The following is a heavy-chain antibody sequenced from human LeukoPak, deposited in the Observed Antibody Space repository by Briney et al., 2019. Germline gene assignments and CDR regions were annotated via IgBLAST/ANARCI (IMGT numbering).Heavy chain of an antibody. CDR2: VYYSGTT. CDR1: GGSISSSNYY. D-gene: IGHD6-19*01. V-gene: IGHV4-39*07. Sequence: PPETLSLTCTVSGGSISSSNYYWPWIRQPPGKGLEWIGSVYYSGTTYYNPSLKSRVTISVDTSKNQFSLKLSSVTAADTAVYYCARGSNSNRFLWQWLVGGSYFDYWGQGTLVTVSS. CDR3: ARGSNSNRFLWQWLVGGSYFDY. J-gene: IGHJ4*02.